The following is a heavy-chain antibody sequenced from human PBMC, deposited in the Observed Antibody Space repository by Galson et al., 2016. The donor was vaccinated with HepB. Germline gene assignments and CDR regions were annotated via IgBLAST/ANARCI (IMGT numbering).Heavy chain of an antibody. D-gene: IGHD3-9*01. J-gene: IGHJ4*02. Sequence: SVKVSCKASGFTVTGYYIYWARQAPGQGPEWMGWIDPSRGGTNSAQKFQGRVTMTSDTSMNTAYMELSSLKSEDTAVSRTQPCLSIATSEGLRYLDWSMKDSWGQGTLVTVSS. CDR2: IDPSRGGT. V-gene: IGHV1-2*02. CDR1: GFTVTGYY. CDR3: QPCLSIATSEGLRYLDWSMKDS.